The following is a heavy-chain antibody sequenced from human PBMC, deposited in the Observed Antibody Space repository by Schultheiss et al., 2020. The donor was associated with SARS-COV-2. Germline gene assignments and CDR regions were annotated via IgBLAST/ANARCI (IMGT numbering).Heavy chain of an antibody. Sequence: ASVKVSCKASGYTFTGYYMNWVRQAPGEGLEWMGWINPISGVTKSAQKFQDRVTLTRDTSISTAYMELSSLRSDDTAVYYCASILWGSGWSTFDYWGQGTLVTVSS. J-gene: IGHJ4*02. D-gene: IGHD2-21*01. V-gene: IGHV1-2*02. CDR2: INPISGVT. CDR3: ASILWGSGWSTFDY. CDR1: GYTFTGYY.